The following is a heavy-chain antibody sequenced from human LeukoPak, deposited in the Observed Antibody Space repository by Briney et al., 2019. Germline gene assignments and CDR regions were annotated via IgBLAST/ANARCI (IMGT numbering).Heavy chain of an antibody. Sequence: PSETLSLTCTVSGGSISSSSYYWGWIRQPPGKGLEWIGSIYYSGSTYYNPSLKSRVTISVDTSKNQFSLKLSSVTAADTAVYYCAREGVYSSGWYRNNWFDPWGQGTLVTVSS. CDR1: GGSISSSSYY. V-gene: IGHV4-39*07. J-gene: IGHJ5*02. CDR2: IYYSGST. CDR3: AREGVYSSGWYRNNWFDP. D-gene: IGHD6-19*01.